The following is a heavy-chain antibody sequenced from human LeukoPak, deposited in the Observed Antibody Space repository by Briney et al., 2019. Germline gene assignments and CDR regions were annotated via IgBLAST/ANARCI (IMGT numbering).Heavy chain of an antibody. CDR1: GYSFATYC. Sequence: GESLQFPCQGSGYSFATYCIGWLRHMPGRGLKWMGIIYPGDSDTRYSPSFQGQVTISADKSISTAYLQWSSLKASDTAMYYCARQFRDSSGYYSYYFDYWGQGTLVTVSS. J-gene: IGHJ4*02. V-gene: IGHV5-51*01. CDR2: IYPGDSDT. CDR3: ARQFRDSSGYYSYYFDY. D-gene: IGHD3-22*01.